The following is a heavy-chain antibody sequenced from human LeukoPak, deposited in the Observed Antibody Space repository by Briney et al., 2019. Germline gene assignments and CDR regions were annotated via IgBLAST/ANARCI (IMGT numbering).Heavy chain of an antibody. Sequence: PSETLSLTCSVSGASISSSNYYWVWIRQPPGKGLEWIGNIYYSGSTYYSPSLKSRVTISVDRSKNQFSLKLSSVTAADTAVYYCARRVPGSSLLDYWGQGTLVTVSS. CDR3: ARRVPGSSLLDY. CDR2: IYYSGST. CDR1: GASISSSNYY. V-gene: IGHV4-39*01. J-gene: IGHJ4*02. D-gene: IGHD3-10*01.